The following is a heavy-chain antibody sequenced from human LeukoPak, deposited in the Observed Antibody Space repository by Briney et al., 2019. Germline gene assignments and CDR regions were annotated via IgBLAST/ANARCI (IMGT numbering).Heavy chain of an antibody. J-gene: IGHJ4*02. CDR2: INNEESTI. CDR1: GFTFSNYW. CDR3: ARGYSSNYRVDY. D-gene: IGHD6-13*01. Sequence: GGSLRLSSAVSGFTFSNYWMHWVRQAPGKGLVWVSRINNEESTISYADSVTDRFTVSRDNAKNTLYLQMNSLRDEDTAVYYCARGYSSNYRVDYWGQGTLVTVSS. V-gene: IGHV3-74*01.